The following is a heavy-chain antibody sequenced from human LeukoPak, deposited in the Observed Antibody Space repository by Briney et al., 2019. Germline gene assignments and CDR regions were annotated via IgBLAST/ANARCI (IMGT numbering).Heavy chain of an antibody. Sequence: GGSLRLSCAASGFTFSSYAMSWVRQPPGKGLEWVSVISSSGATTYYPDSVKGRFTISRDNSKNTVYLQMNSLRAEDTAVYYCAGAGSETQWRAFDFWGQGALVTVFS. CDR1: GFTFSSYA. J-gene: IGHJ4*02. CDR3: AGAGSETQWRAFDF. CDR2: ISSSGATT. D-gene: IGHD6-19*01. V-gene: IGHV3-23*01.